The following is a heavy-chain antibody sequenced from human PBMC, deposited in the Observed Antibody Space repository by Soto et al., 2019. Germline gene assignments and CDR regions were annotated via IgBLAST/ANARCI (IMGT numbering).Heavy chain of an antibody. CDR3: AKDSGRGSADYYFDY. J-gene: IGHJ4*02. Sequence: PGGSLRLSCAACGFTFSDYAIHWVRQAPGKGLEWVAVISNDGKDKYLADSMKGRFTISRDNSENTLYLQMNSLRGEDTAVYYCAKDSGRGSADYYFDYWGRGTLVTVSS. D-gene: IGHD2-15*01. CDR2: ISNDGKDK. V-gene: IGHV3-30*18. CDR1: GFTFSDYA.